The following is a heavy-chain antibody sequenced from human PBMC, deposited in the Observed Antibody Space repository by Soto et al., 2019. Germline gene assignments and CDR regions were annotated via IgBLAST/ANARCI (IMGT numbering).Heavy chain of an antibody. D-gene: IGHD6-19*01. CDR1: GGSISSYY. V-gene: IGHV4-59*08. Sequence: QVQLQESGPGLVKPSETLSLTCTVSGGSISSYYWSWIRQPPGKGLEWIGYIYYSGSTNYNPSLTSRVTIAVDTSKNQSSLKLSSVTAADTAVYYCARHGQWLVTGYYYYGMDVGGQGTTVTVSS. J-gene: IGHJ6*02. CDR2: IYYSGST. CDR3: ARHGQWLVTGYYYYGMDV.